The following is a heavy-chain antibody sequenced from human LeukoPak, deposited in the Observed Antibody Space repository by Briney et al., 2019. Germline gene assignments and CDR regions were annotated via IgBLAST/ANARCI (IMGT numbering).Heavy chain of an antibody. Sequence: GGSLRLSCAASGFTFSSYAMSWVRQAPGKGLEWVSAISGSGGSTYYADSVKGRFTISRGNSKNTLYLQMNSLRAEDTAVYYCANRALNYYGSGSYWLTFDPWGQGTLVTVSS. CDR2: ISGSGGST. CDR1: GFTFSSYA. V-gene: IGHV3-23*01. J-gene: IGHJ5*02. D-gene: IGHD3-10*01. CDR3: ANRALNYYGSGSYWLTFDP.